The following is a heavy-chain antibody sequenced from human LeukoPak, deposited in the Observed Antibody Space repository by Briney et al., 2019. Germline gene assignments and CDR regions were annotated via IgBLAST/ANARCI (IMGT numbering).Heavy chain of an antibody. CDR3: ARAHPVGGYYSY. D-gene: IGHD1-26*01. Sequence: GSGPPLVNPTQTLHLTCNFSGFSLSTSGMGVRWIRQPPGKALEWLARIDWDDDKSYSTSLKTRLTISKDTSKNQVVLTMTNMDPVDTATYYCARAHPVGGYYSYWGQGTLVTVSS. V-gene: IGHV2-70*04. J-gene: IGHJ4*02. CDR2: IDWDDDK. CDR1: GFSLSTSGMG.